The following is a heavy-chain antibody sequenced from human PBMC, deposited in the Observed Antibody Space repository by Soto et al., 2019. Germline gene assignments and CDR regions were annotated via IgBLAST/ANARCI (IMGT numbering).Heavy chain of an antibody. V-gene: IGHV3-21*01. D-gene: IGHD3-10*01. CDR1: GFTFSSYS. CDR2: ISSSSSYI. J-gene: IGHJ4*02. Sequence: PGGSLRLSCAASGFTFSSYSMNWVRQAPGKGLEWVSSISSSSSYIYYADSVKGRFTISRDNAKNSLYLQMNSLRAEDTAVYYCARDQYGSGSYKDYWGQGTLDTSPQ. CDR3: ARDQYGSGSYKDY.